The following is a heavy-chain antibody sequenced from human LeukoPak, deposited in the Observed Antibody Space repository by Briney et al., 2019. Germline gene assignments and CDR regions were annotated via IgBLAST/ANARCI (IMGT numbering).Heavy chain of an antibody. J-gene: IGHJ4*02. D-gene: IGHD6-19*01. CDR3: AREIGSGWRANYFDY. Sequence: PSETLSLTCTVSGGSISSYYWSWIRQPPGKGLEWIGYIYYSGSTNYNPSLKSRVTISVDTSKNQFSLKLSSVTAADTAVYYCAREIGSGWRANYFDYWGQGTLVTVSS. CDR1: GGSISSYY. V-gene: IGHV4-59*01. CDR2: IYYSGST.